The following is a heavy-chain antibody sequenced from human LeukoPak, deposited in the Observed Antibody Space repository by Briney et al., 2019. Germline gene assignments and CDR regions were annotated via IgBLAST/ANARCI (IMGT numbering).Heavy chain of an antibody. Sequence: GGSLGLSCAASGFTFSSYAMSWVRQAPGKGLEWVSAISGSGGSTYYADSVKGRFTISRDNSKNTLYLQMNSLRAEDTAVYYCAKDLRAAYYYDSSGYLFDYWGRGTLVTVSS. J-gene: IGHJ4*02. CDR2: ISGSGGST. CDR1: GFTFSSYA. V-gene: IGHV3-23*01. CDR3: AKDLRAAYYYDSSGYLFDY. D-gene: IGHD3-22*01.